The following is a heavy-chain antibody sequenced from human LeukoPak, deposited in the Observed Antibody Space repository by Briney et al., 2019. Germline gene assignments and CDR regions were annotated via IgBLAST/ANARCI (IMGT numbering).Heavy chain of an antibody. CDR1: GGSFSGNY. J-gene: IGHJ5*02. V-gene: IGHV4-34*01. D-gene: IGHD3-10*01. CDR2: INHSGGT. CDR3: ARGGRGKWFDP. Sequence: SETLSHTCAVYGGSFSGNYWSWIRQPPGKGLEWIGEINHSGGTNYNPSLKSRVTISVYVSRNQFSLNLSSVTAADTAVYYCARGGRGKWFDPWGRGTLVTVSS.